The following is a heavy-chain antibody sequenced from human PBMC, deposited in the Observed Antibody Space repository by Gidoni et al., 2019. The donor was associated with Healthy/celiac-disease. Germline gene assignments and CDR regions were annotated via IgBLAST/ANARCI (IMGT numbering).Heavy chain of an antibody. J-gene: IGHJ3*02. CDR2: ISGSGGST. CDR3: AKFFLEGRLAPDAFDI. Sequence: EVQLLESGGGLVQPGGSLRLSCAASGFTFSSYAMSWVRQAPGKGLEWVSAISGSGGSTYYADSVKGRFTISRVNSKNTLYLQMNSLRAEDTAVYYCAKFFLEGRLAPDAFDIWGQGTMVTVSS. D-gene: IGHD3-3*01. CDR1: GFTFSSYA. V-gene: IGHV3-23*01.